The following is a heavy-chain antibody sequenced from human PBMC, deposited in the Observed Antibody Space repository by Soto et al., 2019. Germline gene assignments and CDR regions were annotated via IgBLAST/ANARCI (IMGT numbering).Heavy chain of an antibody. Sequence: GGFLGLSCSASGFTFSSYSMNWVRQAPGKGLEWVSSISSSSSYIYYADSVKGRFTISRDNAKNSLYLQMNSLRAEDTAVYYCARVSHSSTSYWGQGTLVTVSS. J-gene: IGHJ4*02. CDR3: ARVSHSSTSY. D-gene: IGHD6-13*01. CDR2: ISSSSSYI. V-gene: IGHV3-21*01. CDR1: GFTFSSYS.